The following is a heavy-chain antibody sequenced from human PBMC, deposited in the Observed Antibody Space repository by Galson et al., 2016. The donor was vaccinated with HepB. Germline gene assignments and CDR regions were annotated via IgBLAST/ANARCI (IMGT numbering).Heavy chain of an antibody. D-gene: IGHD6-13*01. J-gene: IGHJ6*02. Sequence: QSGAEVKKPGESLKISCKGSGYTFTPYWIAWVRQMPGKGLEWMGIIFPDDSDIRYSPSFQGQVTISADRINTTAYLQWSSLKASDTAMYYCASRGAYASGWYEDGIDVWGQGTTVTVSS. CDR1: GYTFTPYW. CDR2: IFPDDSDI. CDR3: ASRGAYASGWYEDGIDV. V-gene: IGHV5-51*01.